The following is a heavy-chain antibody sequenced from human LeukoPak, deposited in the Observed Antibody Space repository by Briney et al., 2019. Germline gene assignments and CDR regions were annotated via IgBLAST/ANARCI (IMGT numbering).Heavy chain of an antibody. Sequence: GESLKISCKGSGYSFTSYWIGWVRQMRGKGLEWMGIIYPGDSDTRYSPSFQGQVTISADKSISTTYLQWSSLKASDTAMYYCARLQYSSSWTFDYWGQGTLVTVSS. J-gene: IGHJ4*02. V-gene: IGHV5-51*01. CDR2: IYPGDSDT. D-gene: IGHD6-13*01. CDR1: GYSFTSYW. CDR3: ARLQYSSSWTFDY.